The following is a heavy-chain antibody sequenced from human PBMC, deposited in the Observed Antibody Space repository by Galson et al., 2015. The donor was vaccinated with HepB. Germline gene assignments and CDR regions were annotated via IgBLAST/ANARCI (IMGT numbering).Heavy chain of an antibody. CDR3: ARSAGDLDY. D-gene: IGHD7-27*01. CDR2: TYYRSKWYY. J-gene: IGHJ4*02. Sequence: CAISEDSVSSNKAAWNWIRQSPSRGLEWLGRTYYRSKWYYGYAVSVKSRITINPDTSKNQFSLHLNSVTPEDTAVYYCARSAGDLDYWGQGTLVTVSS. CDR1: EDSVSSNKAA. V-gene: IGHV6-1*01.